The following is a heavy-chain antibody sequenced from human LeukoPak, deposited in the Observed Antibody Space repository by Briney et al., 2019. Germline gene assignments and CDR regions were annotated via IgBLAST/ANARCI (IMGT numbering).Heavy chain of an antibody. D-gene: IGHD3-22*01. CDR3: ARVGTYYYETSASYIPDWTFDL. J-gene: IGHJ2*01. CDR2: ISYSGTT. CDR1: GGSISYYY. V-gene: IGHV4-59*01. Sequence: SETLSLTCIVSGGSISYYYWSWIRQPPGKGLEWIGYISYSGTTNCNPSLKSRVTISVDTSKNQFSLKLSSVTAADTALYYCARVGTYYYETSASYIPDWTFDLWGRGTLVTV.